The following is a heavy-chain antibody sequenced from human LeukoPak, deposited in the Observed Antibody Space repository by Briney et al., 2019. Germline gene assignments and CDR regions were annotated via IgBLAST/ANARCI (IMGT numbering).Heavy chain of an antibody. Sequence: GGSLRLSCAASGVTFDDYAMHWVRQAPGRGLEWVSGISWNSGTIVYADSVKGRFTISRDNAKNSLYLQMNSLRAEDTAVYYCARAWTGYSYGDYWGQGTLVTVSS. CDR3: ARAWTGYSYGDY. J-gene: IGHJ4*02. CDR2: ISWNSGTI. CDR1: GVTFDDYA. V-gene: IGHV3-9*01. D-gene: IGHD5-18*01.